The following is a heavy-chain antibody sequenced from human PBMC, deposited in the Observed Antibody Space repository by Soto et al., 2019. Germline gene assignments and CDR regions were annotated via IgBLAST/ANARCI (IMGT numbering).Heavy chain of an antibody. V-gene: IGHV2-5*02. Sequence: QITLKESGPTLVKPTQTLTLTCTFSGFSLSTSGVAVGWIRQPPGKALEWLALIYWDDDKRYSPSLKSRLTITNATSXXQXVXXMTNMDPVDTATYYCAHRRGYYGSGSYSGMFWFDPWGQGTLVTVSS. CDR3: AHRRGYYGSGSYSGMFWFDP. D-gene: IGHD3-10*01. CDR1: GFSLSTSGVA. J-gene: IGHJ5*02. CDR2: IYWDDDK.